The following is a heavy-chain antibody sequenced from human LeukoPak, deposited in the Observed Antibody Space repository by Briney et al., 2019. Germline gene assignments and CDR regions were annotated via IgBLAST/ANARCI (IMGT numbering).Heavy chain of an antibody. D-gene: IGHD6-19*01. CDR3: ARDQREGYSSGWYGYTR. CDR1: GGTFSSYA. V-gene: IGHV1-69*13. Sequence: SVKVSCRASGGTFSSYAISWVRQAPGQGLEWMGGIIPIFGTANYAQKFQGRVTITADESTSTAYMELSSLRSEDTAVYYCARDQREGYSSGWYGYTRWGQGTLVTVSS. J-gene: IGHJ4*02. CDR2: IIPIFGTA.